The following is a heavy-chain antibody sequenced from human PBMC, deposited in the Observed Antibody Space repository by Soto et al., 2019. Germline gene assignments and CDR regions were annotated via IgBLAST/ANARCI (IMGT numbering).Heavy chain of an antibody. J-gene: IGHJ4*02. V-gene: IGHV3-33*01. Sequence: QVQLVESGGGVVQPGRSLRLSCAASGFTFSSYGMHWVRQAPGKGLEWVAVIWYDGSNKYYADSVKGRFTISRDNSKNTLYRQMNSLRAEDTAVYYCAREIRIVATIWAFDYWGQGTLVTVSS. CDR3: AREIRIVATIWAFDY. D-gene: IGHD5-12*01. CDR1: GFTFSSYG. CDR2: IWYDGSNK.